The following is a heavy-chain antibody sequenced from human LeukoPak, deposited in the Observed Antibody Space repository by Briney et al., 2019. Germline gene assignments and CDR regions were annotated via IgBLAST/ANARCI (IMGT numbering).Heavy chain of an antibody. V-gene: IGHV3-7*01. CDR1: GFTFSNYW. CDR2: IKPDVSEI. J-gene: IGHJ4*02. CDR3: ARGGAARPDF. Sequence: GGSLRLSCAASGFTFSNYWMSWVRQAPGKGLEWVANIKPDVSEIYYVDSVKGRFTISRDNAKNYLYLQMNSLRAEDTAVYYCARGGAARPDFWGQGTPVTVSS. D-gene: IGHD6-6*01.